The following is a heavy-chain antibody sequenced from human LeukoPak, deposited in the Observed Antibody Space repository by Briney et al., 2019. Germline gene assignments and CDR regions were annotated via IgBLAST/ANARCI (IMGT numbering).Heavy chain of an antibody. J-gene: IGHJ3*02. Sequence: SQTLSLTCTVSGGSISSGSYYWSWIRQPPGKGLEWIANIYYAGSSNYNPSLKSRVSVSIDASKNHLSLKLTSVTAADTAVYYCARQGGRITIFGVVMDAFDIWGQGTMVTVSS. V-gene: IGHV4-61*03. CDR2: IYYAGSS. CDR3: ARQGGRITIFGVVMDAFDI. D-gene: IGHD3-3*01. CDR1: GGSISSGSYY.